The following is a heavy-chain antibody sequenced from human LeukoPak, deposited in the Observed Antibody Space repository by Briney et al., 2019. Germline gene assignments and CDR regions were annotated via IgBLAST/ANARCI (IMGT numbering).Heavy chain of an antibody. D-gene: IGHD3-22*01. CDR1: GGSISSYY. V-gene: IGHV4-59*12. CDR3: ARDRPYYYDSSGYSAPDI. Sequence: SETLSLTCTVSGGSISSYYWSWIRQPPGKGLEWVGYIYYSGSTYYNPSLKSRVTISVDTSKNQFSLKLSSVTAADTAVYYCARDRPYYYDSSGYSAPDIWGQGTMVTVSS. CDR2: IYYSGST. J-gene: IGHJ3*02.